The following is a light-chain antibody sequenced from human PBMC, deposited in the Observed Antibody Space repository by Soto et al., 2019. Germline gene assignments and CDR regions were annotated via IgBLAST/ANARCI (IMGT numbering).Light chain of an antibody. CDR3: CSYAGSHAV. Sequence: QSALTQPRSVSGSPGQSVTISCTGSSSDAGAFNSVSWYQQHPGKAPKVMIYDVSKRPSGVPDRFSGSMSGNTASLTISGLQAEDEADYYFCSYAGSHAVFGGGTQLTVL. J-gene: IGLJ7*01. CDR1: SSDAGAFNS. CDR2: DVS. V-gene: IGLV2-11*01.